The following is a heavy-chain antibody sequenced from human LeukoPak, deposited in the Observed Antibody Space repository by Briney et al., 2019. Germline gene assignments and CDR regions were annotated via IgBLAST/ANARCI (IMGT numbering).Heavy chain of an antibody. CDR3: ARSTRRWLQLRGYFDY. J-gene: IGHJ4*02. Sequence: ASVKVSCKVSGYTLTELSMHWVRQAPGKGLEWMGGFDPEDGETIYAQKFQGRVTMTEDTSTDTAYMELSRLRSDDTAVYYCARSTRRWLQLRGYFDYWGQGTLVTVSS. D-gene: IGHD5-24*01. CDR2: FDPEDGET. CDR1: GYTLTELS. V-gene: IGHV1-24*01.